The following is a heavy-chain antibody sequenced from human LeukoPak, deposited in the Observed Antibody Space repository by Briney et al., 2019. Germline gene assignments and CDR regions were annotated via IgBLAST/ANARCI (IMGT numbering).Heavy chain of an antibody. D-gene: IGHD1-14*01. Sequence: PGGSLRLSCAGSGFSFSDAWFNWVRQTPEKGLEWVARIKRQTEGWAKDYAAPVKGRFTISRDDSKSTVYLQMNSLEIEGTAVYFCSRNADHDWWGQGTLVTVSS. J-gene: IGHJ4*02. CDR1: GFSFSDAW. CDR3: SRNADHDW. V-gene: IGHV3-15*01. CDR2: IKRQTEGWAK.